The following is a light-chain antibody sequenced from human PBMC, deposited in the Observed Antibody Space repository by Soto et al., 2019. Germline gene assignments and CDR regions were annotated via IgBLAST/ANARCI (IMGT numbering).Light chain of an antibody. J-gene: IGKJ3*01. CDR1: QGIDTY. Sequence: DIQMTQSPSSLSAAVGDRVTITCRASQGIDTYLAWYQQKPGKVSKLLIYSASTLQSGVPSRLSGSGSWTYFTLTISSLQPEDFATYYCHKYTRAPFTFVPGTKVDI. CDR2: SAS. V-gene: IGKV1-27*01. CDR3: HKYTRAPFT.